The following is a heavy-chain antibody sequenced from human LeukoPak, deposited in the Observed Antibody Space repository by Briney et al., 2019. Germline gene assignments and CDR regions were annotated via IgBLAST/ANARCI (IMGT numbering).Heavy chain of an antibody. CDR1: GGSITSYY. V-gene: IGHV4-59*13. Sequence: QSSETLSLTCTVSGGSITSYYWSWIRQPPGKGQEWIVDIYYRGSTSYNPSPESRVSFSVITTKSQFSLNLSAVIAADTADYYCARESGSSWLLDYWGPGALVTVSS. D-gene: IGHD6-13*01. CDR3: ARESGSSWLLDY. J-gene: IGHJ4*02. CDR2: IYYRGST.